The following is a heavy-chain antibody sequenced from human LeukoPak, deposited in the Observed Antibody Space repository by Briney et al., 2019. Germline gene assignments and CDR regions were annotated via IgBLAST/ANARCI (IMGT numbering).Heavy chain of an antibody. CDR1: GFSFSDYA. D-gene: IGHD4-17*01. Sequence: GGSLRLSCTSVGFSFSDYAVSWFRQAPGKGLEWVGYFSSKAFGGTPQYAPSVRGRFTISRDDSKSIAHLQMNSLKPEDTAVYYCTRNTVTVHFDYWGQGTPVTVSS. J-gene: IGHJ4*02. V-gene: IGHV3-49*03. CDR3: TRNTVTVHFDY. CDR2: FSSKAFGGTP.